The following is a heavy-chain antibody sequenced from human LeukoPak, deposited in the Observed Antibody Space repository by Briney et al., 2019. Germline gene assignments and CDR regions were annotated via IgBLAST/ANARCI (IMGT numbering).Heavy chain of an antibody. V-gene: IGHV4-39*07. CDR3: ARGPSFHRGVGTFDV. D-gene: IGHD3-10*01. Sequence: SETLSLTCTVSGGSISSSSYHWGWIRQPPGKVLEWIGNFFYTGSTYYNPSLKGRVTILGDTSKNQFSLRLSSVTAADTAVYYCARGPSFHRGVGTFDVWGQGTMVTVSS. CDR1: GGSISSSSYH. J-gene: IGHJ3*01. CDR2: FFYTGST.